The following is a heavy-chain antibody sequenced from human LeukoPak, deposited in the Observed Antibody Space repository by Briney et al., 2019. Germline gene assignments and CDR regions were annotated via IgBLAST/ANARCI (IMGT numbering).Heavy chain of an antibody. CDR2: ISYDGSNK. D-gene: IGHD3-22*01. V-gene: IGHV3-30*18. CDR1: GFTFSSYG. CDR3: ANDYDSSGYYFDY. J-gene: IGHJ4*02. Sequence: SGGSLRLSCAASGFTFSSYGMHWVRQAPGKGLEWVAVISYDGSNKYYADSVKGRFTISRDNSKNTLYLQMNSLRAEDTAVYYCANDYDSSGYYFDYWGQGTLVTVSS.